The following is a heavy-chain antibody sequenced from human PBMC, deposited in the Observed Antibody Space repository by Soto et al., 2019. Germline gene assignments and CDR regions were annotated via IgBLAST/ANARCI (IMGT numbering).Heavy chain of an antibody. Sequence: EVQLVESGGGLVQPGESLRLSCAASGFTFSYYWMHWVRQAPGKGPVWVSRIHSDGSSTTYADSVKGGFSISRDNARNTVYLQLNSLRAEDTAVYYCARGDRGAFDLWGQGTVLTVSS. D-gene: IGHD1-26*01. CDR1: GFTFSYYW. CDR3: ARGDRGAFDL. J-gene: IGHJ3*01. V-gene: IGHV3-74*01. CDR2: IHSDGSST.